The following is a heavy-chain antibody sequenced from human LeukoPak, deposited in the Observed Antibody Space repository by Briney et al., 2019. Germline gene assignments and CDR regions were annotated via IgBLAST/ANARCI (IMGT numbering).Heavy chain of an antibody. CDR1: GYSFTSYW. V-gene: IGHV5-51*01. J-gene: IGHJ3*02. D-gene: IGHD2-2*01. Sequence: GESLKISCQGSGYSFTSYWIGWVRQMPEKGLEWLGIIHPGDSDTKYRPSFQGQVTLSADRSINTVYLQWSSLKASDTAMYYCAIGRHCSSTSCLDGFDIWGQGTMVIVSS. CDR3: AIGRHCSSTSCLDGFDI. CDR2: IHPGDSDT.